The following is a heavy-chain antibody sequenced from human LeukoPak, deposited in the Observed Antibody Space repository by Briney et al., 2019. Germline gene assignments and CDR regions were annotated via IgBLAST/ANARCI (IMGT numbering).Heavy chain of an antibody. J-gene: IGHJ6*02. Sequence: ASVKVSCKASGDTCTGYYIHWVRQAPGQGLEWMGWINPNSAGTNYAQKFQGRVTMTRDTSISTAYMELSRLRSDDTAVYYCAKAPYGDYYYYAMDVWGQGTTVTVSS. CDR2: INPNSAGT. CDR3: AKAPYGDYYYYAMDV. D-gene: IGHD4-17*01. V-gene: IGHV1-2*02. CDR1: GDTCTGYY.